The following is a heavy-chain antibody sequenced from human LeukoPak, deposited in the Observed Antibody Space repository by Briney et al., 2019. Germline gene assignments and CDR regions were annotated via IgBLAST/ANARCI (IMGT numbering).Heavy chain of an antibody. CDR3: AKSVAPVKGDFDY. J-gene: IGHJ4*02. D-gene: IGHD5-12*01. V-gene: IGHV3-23*01. Sequence: PGGSLRLSCAASGFTFSNYAMSWVRQAPGKGLEWVSTITGSGGSTYYADSVKGRFTISRDNSKNTLYLQMNSLSAEDTAVYYCAKSVAPVKGDFDYWGQGTLVTVSS. CDR2: ITGSGGST. CDR1: GFTFSNYA.